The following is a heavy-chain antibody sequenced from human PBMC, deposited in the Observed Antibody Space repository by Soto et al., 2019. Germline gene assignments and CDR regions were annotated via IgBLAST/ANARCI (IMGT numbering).Heavy chain of an antibody. J-gene: IGHJ4*02. V-gene: IGHV3-30*18. CDR1: GFTFSSYG. Sequence: PGGSLRLSCAASGFTFSSYGMHWVRQAPGKGLEWVAVISYDGSNKYYADSVKGRFTISRDNSKNTLYLQMNSLRAEDTAVYYCAKLPRLASFDYWGQGTLVTVSS. D-gene: IGHD2-21*01. CDR2: ISYDGSNK. CDR3: AKLPRLASFDY.